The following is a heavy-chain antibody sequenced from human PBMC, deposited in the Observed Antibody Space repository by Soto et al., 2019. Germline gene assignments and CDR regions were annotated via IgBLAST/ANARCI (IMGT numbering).Heavy chain of an antibody. J-gene: IGHJ3*02. CDR3: ARMGGGLRWDAFDI. D-gene: IGHD4-17*01. Sequence: QVQLVESGGGVVQPGRSLRLSCAASGFTFSSYGMHWVRQAPGKGLEWVAVIWYDGSNKYYADSVKGRFTISRDNSKNKLYLQMKSLRAEDTAVYYCARMGGGLRWDAFDIWGQGTMVTVSS. V-gene: IGHV3-33*01. CDR2: IWYDGSNK. CDR1: GFTFSSYG.